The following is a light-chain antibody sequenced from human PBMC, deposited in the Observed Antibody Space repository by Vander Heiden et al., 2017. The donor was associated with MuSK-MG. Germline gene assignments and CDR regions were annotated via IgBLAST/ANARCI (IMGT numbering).Light chain of an antibody. CDR2: QEN. CDR1: TLGTTY. Sequence: SFDLTQPPSVSVSPGHKATVPYSGYTLGTTYVSWYQQRPGQSPLLVIYQENKRPSGVPERFSGSNSGNTATLTIIGAQSVDDGDYYCQAWVSNTPVFGGGTKLIVL. J-gene: IGLJ3*02. V-gene: IGLV3-1*01. CDR3: QAWVSNTPV.